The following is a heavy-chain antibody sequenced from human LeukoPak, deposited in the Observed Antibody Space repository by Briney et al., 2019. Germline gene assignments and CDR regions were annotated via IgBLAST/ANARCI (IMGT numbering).Heavy chain of an antibody. Sequence: GGSLRLSCAASGFTFSSYAMSWVRQAPGKGLEWVSAISGSGGSTYYADSVKGRFTISRDNAKNSLYLQMNSLRAEDTAVYYCARAHHSSSWYRFFVFGSGLFDYWGQGTLVTVSS. V-gene: IGHV3-23*01. CDR3: ARAHHSSSWYRFFVFGSGLFDY. CDR1: GFTFSSYA. CDR2: ISGSGGST. D-gene: IGHD6-13*01. J-gene: IGHJ4*02.